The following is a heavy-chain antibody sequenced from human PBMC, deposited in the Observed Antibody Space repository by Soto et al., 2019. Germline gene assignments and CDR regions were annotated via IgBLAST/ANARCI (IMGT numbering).Heavy chain of an antibody. CDR2: ISYEGSNK. D-gene: IGHD4-17*01. CDR3: ARDRGGDYSTGRYYYYGMDV. J-gene: IGHJ6*02. V-gene: IGHV3-30-3*01. CDR1: GFTFSSYA. Sequence: PGGSLRLSCAASGFTFSSYAMHWVRQAPGKGLEWVAVISYEGSNKYYADSGKGRFTISRDNSKNTLYLQRNSLRAEDTAVYYCARDRGGDYSTGRYYYYGMDVWGQGTTVTVSS.